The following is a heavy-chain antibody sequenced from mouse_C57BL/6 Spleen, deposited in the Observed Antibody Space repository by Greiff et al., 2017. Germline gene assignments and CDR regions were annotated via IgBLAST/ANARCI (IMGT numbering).Heavy chain of an antibody. D-gene: IGHD1-1*01. Sequence: EVQLVESGGGLVKPGGSLKLSCAASGFTFSSYAMSWVRQTPEKRLEWVATISDGGSYTYYPDNVKGRFTISRDNAKNNLYLQMSHLKSEDTALYYCARDDYGSSYYLDYWGQGTTLTVSS. V-gene: IGHV5-4*01. CDR3: ARDDYGSSYYLDY. CDR1: GFTFSSYA. CDR2: ISDGGSYT. J-gene: IGHJ2*01.